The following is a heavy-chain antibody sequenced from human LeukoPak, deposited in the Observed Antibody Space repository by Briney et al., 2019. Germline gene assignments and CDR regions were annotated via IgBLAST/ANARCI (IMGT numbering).Heavy chain of an antibody. CDR2: IYTSGST. D-gene: IGHD5-24*01. CDR3: ARAPVRRDGYNLAFDY. Sequence: SETLSLTCTVSGGSLSSYYWSWIRQPAGKGLEWIGRIYTSGSTNYNPSLKSRVTMSVDTSKNQFSLKLSSVTAADTAVYYCARAPVRRDGYNLAFDYWGQGTLVTVSS. V-gene: IGHV4-4*07. CDR1: GGSLSSYY. J-gene: IGHJ4*02.